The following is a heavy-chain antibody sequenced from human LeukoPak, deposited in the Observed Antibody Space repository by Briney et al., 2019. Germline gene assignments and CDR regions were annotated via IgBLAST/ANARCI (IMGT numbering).Heavy chain of an antibody. CDR2: IYHSGST. V-gene: IGHV4-4*02. CDR3: ARMYSSAYYGMDV. CDR1: GGSICSSNW. D-gene: IGHD6-19*01. J-gene: IGHJ6*04. Sequence: SGTLSLTCAVSGGSICSSNWWSWVRQPPGKGLEWIGEIYHSGSTNYNPSLKSRVTISVDKSKNQFSLKLSSVTAADTAVYYCARMYSSAYYGMDVWGKGTTVTVSS.